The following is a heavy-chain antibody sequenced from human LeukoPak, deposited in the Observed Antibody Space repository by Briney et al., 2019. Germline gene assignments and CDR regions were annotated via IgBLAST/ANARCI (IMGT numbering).Heavy chain of an antibody. Sequence: GGSLRLSCAASGFTFDDYAMHWVRQAPGKGLEWVSGISWNSGSIGYADSVKGRFTISRDNAKNSLYLQMNSLRAEDMALYYCAKGNYGGNSNAFDIWGQGTMVTVSS. CDR2: ISWNSGSI. V-gene: IGHV3-9*03. CDR3: AKGNYGGNSNAFDI. J-gene: IGHJ3*02. CDR1: GFTFDDYA. D-gene: IGHD4-23*01.